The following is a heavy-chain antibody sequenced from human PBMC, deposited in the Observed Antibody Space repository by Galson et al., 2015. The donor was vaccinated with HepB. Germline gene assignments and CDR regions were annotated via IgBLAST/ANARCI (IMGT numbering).Heavy chain of an antibody. Sequence: LRLSCAASGFTFSSYSMNWVRQAPGKGLEWVSYISSSSSTIYYADSVKGRFTISRDNAKNSLYLQMNSLRDEDTAVYYCAREDPAPDYYYYYYMDVWGKGTTVTVSS. CDR1: GFTFSSYS. J-gene: IGHJ6*03. V-gene: IGHV3-48*02. CDR2: ISSSSSTI. CDR3: AREDPAPDYYYYYYMDV.